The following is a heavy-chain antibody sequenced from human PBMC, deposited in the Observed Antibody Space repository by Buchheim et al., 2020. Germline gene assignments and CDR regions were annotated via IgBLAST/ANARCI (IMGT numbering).Heavy chain of an antibody. CDR1: GFTFSSYA. D-gene: IGHD3-22*01. CDR2: ISYDGSNK. Sequence: QVQLVESGGGVVQPGRSLRLSCAASGFTFSSYAMHWVRQAPGKGLEWVAVISYDGSNKYYADSVKGRFTISRDNSKNTLYLQMNSLRAEDTAVYYCASLDYYDSSGYLSDWFDPWGQGTL. J-gene: IGHJ5*02. CDR3: ASLDYYDSSGYLSDWFDP. V-gene: IGHV3-30*04.